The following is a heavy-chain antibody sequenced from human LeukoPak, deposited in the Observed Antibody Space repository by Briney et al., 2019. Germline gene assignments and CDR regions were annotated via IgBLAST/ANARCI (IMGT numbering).Heavy chain of an antibody. CDR2: VYHSGST. CDR1: GDSISNSYW. V-gene: IGHV4-4*02. J-gene: IGHJ3*02. Sequence: SETLSLTCAVSGDSISNSYWWTWVRQPPGKGLEWIGEVYHSGSTNYNPSLKSRVTISVDKPNNQFSLRLSPVTAADTAVYFCARQGSGRAFDIWGQGTMVTVSS. CDR3: ARQGSGRAFDI.